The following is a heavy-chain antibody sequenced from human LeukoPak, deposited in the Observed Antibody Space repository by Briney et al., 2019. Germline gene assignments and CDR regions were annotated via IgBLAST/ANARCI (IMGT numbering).Heavy chain of an antibody. CDR2: IGTTGDT. J-gene: IGHJ6*02. Sequence: GGSLRLSCAASGLTFSGYDMFWVRQATGKGLEWVSGIGTTGDTYYAGSVKGRFTISRENARNSLCLQMNSLIAGDTAVYYCARSTIAVAYGMDVWGQGTTVTVPS. CDR3: ARSTIAVAYGMDV. D-gene: IGHD6-19*01. V-gene: IGHV3-13*04. CDR1: GLTFSGYD.